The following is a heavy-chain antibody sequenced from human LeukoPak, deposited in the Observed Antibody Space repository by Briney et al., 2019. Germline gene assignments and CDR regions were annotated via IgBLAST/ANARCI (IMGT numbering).Heavy chain of an antibody. J-gene: IGHJ6*03. Sequence: GCAVRLSCAASGFTFSSYGMNWVRQAPGKGLEGVSGFSGSTGSTHYAPSLKGRFTISRDNSRDPLSLQMNSLRGEDTAVYYCARGGMRGKISYTYYYIDVWGKGTTGTVSS. CDR1: GFTFSSYG. D-gene: IGHD2-2*02. CDR2: FSGSTGST. CDR3: ARGGMRGKISYTYYYIDV. V-gene: IGHV3-23*01.